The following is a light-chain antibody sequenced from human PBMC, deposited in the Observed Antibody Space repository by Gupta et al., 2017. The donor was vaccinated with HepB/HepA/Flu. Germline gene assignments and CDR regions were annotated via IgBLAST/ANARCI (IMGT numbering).Light chain of an antibody. CDR3: EAWDESRSGYYV. CDR1: SSNIGSNN. V-gene: IGLV1-44*01. CDR2: SNS. J-gene: IGLJ1*01. Sequence: QSLLTQPPSASGTPVQRVTISCSGTSSNIGSNNVNWYHQLPGTAPNLLIYSNSQRPSGGPDRFSFSTSGTSASLAISGLQSAEEADYFCEAWDESRSGYYVFGTGTKVTVL.